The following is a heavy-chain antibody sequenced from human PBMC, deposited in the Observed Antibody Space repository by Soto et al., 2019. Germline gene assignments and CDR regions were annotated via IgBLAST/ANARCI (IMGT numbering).Heavy chain of an antibody. V-gene: IGHV4-39*01. CDR1: GGCISSSRYC. J-gene: IGHJ5*02. D-gene: IGHD2-2*01. CDR3: ARHNEYQLLAWFDP. CDR2: IYYSGST. Sequence: PSETLSLTWTVAGGCISSSRYCWGWLLQPPGKGLEWIGSIYYSGSTYYNPSLKSRVTISVDTSKNQFSLKLSPVTAADTAVYYCARHNEYQLLAWFDPWGQGTLVTGSS.